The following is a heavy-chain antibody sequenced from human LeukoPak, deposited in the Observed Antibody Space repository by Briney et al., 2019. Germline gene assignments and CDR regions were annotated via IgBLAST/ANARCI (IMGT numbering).Heavy chain of an antibody. CDR1: DGSISSYY. CDR3: AREVWNWFDP. J-gene: IGHJ5*02. V-gene: IGHV4-59*01. Sequence: SETLSLTCTVSDGSISSYYWSWIRQPPGKGLEWIGYIYYSGSTNYNPSLKSRVTISVDTSKNQFSLKLSSVTAADTAVYYCAREVWNWFDPWGQGTLVTVSS. D-gene: IGHD1-20*01. CDR2: IYYSGST.